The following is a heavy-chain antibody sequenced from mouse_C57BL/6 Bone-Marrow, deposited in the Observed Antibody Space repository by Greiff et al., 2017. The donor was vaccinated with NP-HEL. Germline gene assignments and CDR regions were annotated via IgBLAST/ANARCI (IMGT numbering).Heavy chain of an antibody. CDR3: ARKRAYYYGSSPSYWYFDV. V-gene: IGHV2-9-1*01. D-gene: IGHD1-1*01. CDR1: GFSLTSYA. Sequence: QVQLQQSGPGLVAPSQSLSITCTVSGFSLTSYAISWVRQPPGKGLEWLGVIWTGGGTNYNSALKSRLSISKDNSKSQVFLKMNSLQTDDTARYYCARKRAYYYGSSPSYWYFDVWGTGTTVTVSS. CDR2: IWTGGGT. J-gene: IGHJ1*03.